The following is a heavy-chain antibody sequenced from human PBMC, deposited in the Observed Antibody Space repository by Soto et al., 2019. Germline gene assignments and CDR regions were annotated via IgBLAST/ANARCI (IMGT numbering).Heavy chain of an antibody. V-gene: IGHV4-34*01. CDR1: GGSFSGYY. D-gene: IGHD5-12*01. Sequence: SETLSLTCAVYGGSFSGYYWSWIRQPPGKGLEWIGEIKHSGSTNYNPSLKSRVTISVDTSKNQFSLKLTSVTAADTAVYYCARGDPYSGYDSPWGQGTLVNVSS. J-gene: IGHJ5*02. CDR3: ARGDPYSGYDSP. CDR2: IKHSGST.